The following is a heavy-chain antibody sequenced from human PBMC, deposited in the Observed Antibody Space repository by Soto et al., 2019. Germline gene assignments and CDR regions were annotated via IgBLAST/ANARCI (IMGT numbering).Heavy chain of an antibody. J-gene: IGHJ4*02. CDR3: AKPTGNGYYCFDY. D-gene: IGHD2-2*03. Sequence: GGSLRLSCAASGFTFNNYAMNWVRQAPGKGLKWVSVISSSGGTTYYADSVKGRFTISRDNSRNTLYLQMNSLRAEDTALYYCAKPTGNGYYCFDYWGQGSRVTVSS. V-gene: IGHV3-23*01. CDR2: ISSSGGTT. CDR1: GFTFNNYA.